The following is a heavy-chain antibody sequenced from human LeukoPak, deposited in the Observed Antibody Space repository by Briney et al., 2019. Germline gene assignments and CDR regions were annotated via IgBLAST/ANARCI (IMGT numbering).Heavy chain of an antibody. V-gene: IGHV4-61*02. Sequence: SQTLSLTCTVSGGYISSGGFYWSWIRQPAGKGLEWIGRIYPSGSTNYNPSLKGRVTISVDMSENQFSLKLNSVTATDTAVYYCAREYSSGYHYFDYWGQGTLVTVSS. J-gene: IGHJ4*02. CDR3: AREYSSGYHYFDY. CDR1: GGYISSGGFY. D-gene: IGHD6-19*01. CDR2: IYPSGST.